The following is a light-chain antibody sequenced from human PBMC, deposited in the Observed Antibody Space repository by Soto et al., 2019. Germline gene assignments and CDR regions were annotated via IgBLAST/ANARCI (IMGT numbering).Light chain of an antibody. CDR2: NNN. CDR3: AAWDDRLSGWV. CDR1: SSNIGRNT. Sequence: QSVLTQPPSASGTPGQRVTISCSGSSSNIGRNTVNWYQQLPGTAPKLLIYNNNQRPSGVPDRFSGSKSGTSASLAISGLRSEDETDYYCAAWDDRLSGWVFGGGTKVTVL. J-gene: IGLJ3*02. V-gene: IGLV1-44*01.